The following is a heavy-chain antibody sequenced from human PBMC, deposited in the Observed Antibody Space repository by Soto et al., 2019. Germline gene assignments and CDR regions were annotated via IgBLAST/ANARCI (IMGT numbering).Heavy chain of an antibody. CDR1: GFTFSSYA. Sequence: QVQLVESGGGVVQPGRSLRLSCAASGFTFSSYAMHWVRQAPGKGLEWVAVISYDGSNKYYADSVKGRFTISRDNSKNTLYLQMNSLRAEDTAVYYCARVYGSWIEAVVDYWGQGTLVTVSS. V-gene: IGHV3-30-3*01. CDR3: ARVYGSWIEAVVDY. J-gene: IGHJ4*02. D-gene: IGHD6-13*01. CDR2: ISYDGSNK.